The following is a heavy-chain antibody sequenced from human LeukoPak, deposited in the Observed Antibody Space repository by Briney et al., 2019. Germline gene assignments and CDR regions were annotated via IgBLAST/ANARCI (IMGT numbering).Heavy chain of an antibody. J-gene: IGHJ4*01. CDR2: VYYSGST. Sequence: SETLSLTCTVSGGSISSSSYYWGWIRQPPGKELEWIGSVYYSGSTYYNPSLKSRVTISVETSKNQISLNLTSVTAADTAVYFCARHRDYYDTWGHGTLVTVSS. CDR1: GGSISSSSYY. D-gene: IGHD3-22*01. CDR3: ARHRDYYDT. V-gene: IGHV4-39*01.